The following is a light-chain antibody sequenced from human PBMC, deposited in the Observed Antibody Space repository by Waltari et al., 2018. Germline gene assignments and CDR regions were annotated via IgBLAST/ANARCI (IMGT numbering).Light chain of an antibody. CDR1: SSNLAPNP. CDR2: TNN. J-gene: IGLJ3*02. CDR3: ASWDDSLKGWV. V-gene: IGLV1-44*01. Sequence: QSLLTQPPSTSGTPGQRVTISCSGSSSNLAPNPVTWYQRYPGPAPKLLIYTNNHRPSGVPDRFSGSKSGTSASLAISGLQLEDEADFYCASWDDSLKGWVFGGGTKVTVL.